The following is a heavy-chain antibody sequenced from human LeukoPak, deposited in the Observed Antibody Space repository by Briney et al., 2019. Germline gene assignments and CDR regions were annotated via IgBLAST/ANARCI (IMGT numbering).Heavy chain of an antibody. V-gene: IGHV3-23*01. CDR3: ARSVVTPSSWFDP. CDR2: INAGGDIT. CDR1: GLRFSNCA. J-gene: IGHJ5*02. D-gene: IGHD4-23*01. Sequence: GDSLRLSCAASGLRFSNCAMNWVRQAPGKGLEWVSSINAGGDITYYADSVKGRFTSSRDNSKNTLFLQMNSLRGEDTAIYYCARSVVTPSSWFDPWGQGTLVTVSS.